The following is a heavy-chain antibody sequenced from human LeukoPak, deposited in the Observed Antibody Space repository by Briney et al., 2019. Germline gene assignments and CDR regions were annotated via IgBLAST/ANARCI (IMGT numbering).Heavy chain of an antibody. CDR2: IIPIFGTA. CDR3: ARDRYYYDSSGYYYYNGMDV. Sequence: GASVTVSCRASGGTFSSYAISWVRQAPGQGLEWMEGIIPIFGTANYAQKFQGRVTITADESTSTAYMELSSLRSEDTAVYYCARDRYYYDSSGYYYYNGMDVWGQGTTVTVSS. J-gene: IGHJ6*02. D-gene: IGHD3-22*01. V-gene: IGHV1-69*13. CDR1: GGTFSSYA.